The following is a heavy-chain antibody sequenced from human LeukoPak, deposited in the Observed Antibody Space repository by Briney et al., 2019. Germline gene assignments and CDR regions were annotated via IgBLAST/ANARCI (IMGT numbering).Heavy chain of an antibody. CDR2: ISGGAGTP. CDR1: GLIFSNYA. V-gene: IGHV3-23*01. D-gene: IGHD4-17*01. Sequence: GRSMRLSSAASGLIFSNYAISWDRQPPGNLLEWDSGISGGAGTPYYADSVKGRFTISRDNSKNTLYLQMSSLRAEDTAVYYCAKRRTTVTTMDYFDYWGQGTLVTVSS. J-gene: IGHJ4*02. CDR3: AKRRTTVTTMDYFDY.